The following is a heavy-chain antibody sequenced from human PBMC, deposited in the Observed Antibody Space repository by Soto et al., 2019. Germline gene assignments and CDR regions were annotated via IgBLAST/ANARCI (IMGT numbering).Heavy chain of an antibody. CDR1: GFTFDDFA. V-gene: IGHV3-9*01. Sequence: EVQLVESGGGLVQPGRSLRLSCAASGFTFDDFAMHWVRQAPGKGLEWVSGISWNSAMIGYADSVKGRFTISRDNAKNSLYLPMNRLRPEDTALYVCAKDNRADRGAFDYWGQGTLVSVSS. CDR2: ISWNSAMI. D-gene: IGHD3-10*01. J-gene: IGHJ4*02. CDR3: AKDNRADRGAFDY.